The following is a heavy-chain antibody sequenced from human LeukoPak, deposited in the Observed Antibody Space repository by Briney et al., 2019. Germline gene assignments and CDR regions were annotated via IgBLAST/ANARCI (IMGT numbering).Heavy chain of an antibody. CDR1: GLTVSSTS. V-gene: IGHV3-53*01. CDR2: FLSDGRI. Sequence: PGGSLRLSCAASGLTVSSTSMTWVRQAPGKGLEWVSDFLSDGRIYYADSVKGRFTISRDSSKNTLFLRMNTLRAEGTAIYYCAKDRTVGASYWYFDLWGRGTLVTVSS. CDR3: AKDRTVGASYWYFDL. D-gene: IGHD1-26*01. J-gene: IGHJ2*01.